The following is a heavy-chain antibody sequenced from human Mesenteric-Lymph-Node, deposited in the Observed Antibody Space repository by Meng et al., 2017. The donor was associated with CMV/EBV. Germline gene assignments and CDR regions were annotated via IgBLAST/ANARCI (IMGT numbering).Heavy chain of an antibody. V-gene: IGHV4-61*01. CDR2: IYHNGYT. CDR3: ARGALGSFDL. J-gene: IGHJ2*01. D-gene: IGHD3-16*01. CDR1: GGSVSRDSSH. Sequence: TCTVSGGSVSRDSSHWTWIRQHPGKGLECPGYIYHNGYTNYNPSLKSRVTISVDTSRNQFSLKLTSMTAADTAVYYCARGALGSFDLWGRGTLVTVSS.